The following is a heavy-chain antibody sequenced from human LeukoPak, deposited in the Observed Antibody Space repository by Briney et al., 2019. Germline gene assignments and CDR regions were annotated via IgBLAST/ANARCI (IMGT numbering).Heavy chain of an antibody. CDR3: ARDRPSTVFGVADYYYMDV. D-gene: IGHD3-3*01. J-gene: IGHJ6*03. CDR1: GFSFSTYA. Sequence: GGSLRLSCAASGFSFSTYAMHWVRQAPGKGLEWVAITSSGESNKLYADSVKGRFPISRDNSKNTVYLEMKSLRDEDTAVYSCARDRPSTVFGVADYYYMDVWGKGTTVTVSS. V-gene: IGHV3-30*04. CDR2: TSSGESNK.